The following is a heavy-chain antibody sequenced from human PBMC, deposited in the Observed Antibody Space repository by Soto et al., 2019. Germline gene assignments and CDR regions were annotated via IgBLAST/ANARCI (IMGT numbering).Heavy chain of an antibody. V-gene: IGHV1-18*01. Sequence: QVPLVQSGAEVKKPGASVKVSCKASGYTFTSYGISWVRQAPGQGLEWMGWISAYNGNTNYAQKLQGRVTMTTDTSTSTDYMELRSLRSDDTAVYHCARDLVEVGDPDAFDILGQGTMVTVSS. CDR3: ARDLVEVGDPDAFDI. D-gene: IGHD4-17*01. CDR1: GYTFTSYG. CDR2: ISAYNGNT. J-gene: IGHJ3*02.